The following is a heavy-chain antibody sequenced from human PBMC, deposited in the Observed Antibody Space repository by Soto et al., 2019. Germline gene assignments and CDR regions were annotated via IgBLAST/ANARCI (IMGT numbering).Heavy chain of an antibody. CDR2: IYYSGST. J-gene: IGHJ3*02. V-gene: IGHV4-31*03. CDR1: GGSISSGGYY. D-gene: IGHD4-17*01. CDR3: ARSHQDYGDYHRFWAFDI. Sequence: SETLSLTCTVSGGSISSGGYYWSWIRQHPGKGLEWIGYIYYSGSTYYNPSLKSRVTISVDTSKNQFSLKLSSVTAADTAVYYCARSHQDYGDYHRFWAFDIWGQGTMVTVSS.